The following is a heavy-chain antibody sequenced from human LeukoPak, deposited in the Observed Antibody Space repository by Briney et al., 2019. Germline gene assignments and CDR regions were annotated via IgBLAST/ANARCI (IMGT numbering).Heavy chain of an antibody. Sequence: GGSLRLSCAASGFTFTIYTMHWVRQAPGKGLDWVSSISSSGTYIYYADSLKGRFTISRDIANNSLYLQMNTLRVEDTAVYYCARDYDDGFDIWGQGTMVTVSS. CDR3: ARDYDDGFDI. CDR2: ISSSGTYI. D-gene: IGHD5-12*01. V-gene: IGHV3-21*01. J-gene: IGHJ3*02. CDR1: GFTFTIYT.